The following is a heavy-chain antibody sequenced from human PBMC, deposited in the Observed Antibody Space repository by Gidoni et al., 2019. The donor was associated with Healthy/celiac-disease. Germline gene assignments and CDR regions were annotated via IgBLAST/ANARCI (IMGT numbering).Heavy chain of an antibody. CDR2: IIPIFGTA. CDR1: GGTFSSYA. Sequence: QVQLVQSGAEVKKPGSSVKVSCKASGGTFSSYAISWVRQAPGQGLEWMGGIIPIFGTANYEQKFQGRVTITADESTSTAYMELSSLRSEDTAVYYCARELEQRLRYFDWLGYGMDVWGQGTTVTVSS. D-gene: IGHD3-9*01. CDR3: ARELEQRLRYFDWLGYGMDV. J-gene: IGHJ6*02. V-gene: IGHV1-69*01.